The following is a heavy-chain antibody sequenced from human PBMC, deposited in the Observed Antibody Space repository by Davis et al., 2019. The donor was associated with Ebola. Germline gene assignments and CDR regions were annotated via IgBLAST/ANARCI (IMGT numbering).Heavy chain of an antibody. V-gene: IGHV3-7*01. Sequence: GESLKISCAASGFTFSSYWMSWVRQAPGKGLEWVANIKQDGSEKYYVDSVKGRFTISRDNAKNSLYLQMNSLRAEDTAVYYCARDVATGTSYYYYYMDVWGKGTTVTVSS. J-gene: IGHJ6*03. CDR2: IKQDGSEK. D-gene: IGHD1-1*01. CDR3: ARDVATGTSYYYYYMDV. CDR1: GFTFSSYW.